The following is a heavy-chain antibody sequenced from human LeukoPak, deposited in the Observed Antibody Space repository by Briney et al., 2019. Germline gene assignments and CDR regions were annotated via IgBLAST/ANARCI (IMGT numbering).Heavy chain of an antibody. D-gene: IGHD2-15*01. CDR3: ARKKGAATRAWFDP. CDR1: GGSFSGYY. V-gene: IGHV4-34*01. Sequence: PSETLSLTCAVYGGSFSGYYWSWIRQPPGKGLEWIGEINHSGSTNYNPSLKSRVTISVDTSKNQSSLKLSSVTAADTAVYYCARKKGAATRAWFDPWGQGTLVTVSS. J-gene: IGHJ5*02. CDR2: INHSGST.